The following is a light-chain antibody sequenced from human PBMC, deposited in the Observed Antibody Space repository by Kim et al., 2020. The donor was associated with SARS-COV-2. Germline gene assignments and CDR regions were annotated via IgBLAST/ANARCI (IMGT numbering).Light chain of an antibody. CDR1: QSISNNY. Sequence: SPGEGDTLSCRASQSISNNYFAWYQQKPGRAPRLLIYGASNRATGIPDRFSGSGSGTEFTLTINRLEAEDFAVYFCQQYDSSPITFGQGTRLEIK. V-gene: IGKV3-20*01. J-gene: IGKJ5*01. CDR3: QQYDSSPIT. CDR2: GAS.